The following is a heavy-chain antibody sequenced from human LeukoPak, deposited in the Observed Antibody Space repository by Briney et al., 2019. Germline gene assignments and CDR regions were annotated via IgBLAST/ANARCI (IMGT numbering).Heavy chain of an antibody. J-gene: IGHJ6*02. D-gene: IGHD2/OR15-2a*01. CDR1: GFTFSTYV. CDR3: ARVIISTKYYSGLDV. V-gene: IGHV3-30*03. Sequence: PGRSLRLSCAGSGFTFSTYVIHWVRQTPGKGLEWAALISYDGNSRYYADSVKGRFTISRDNSKNTVYLQMDSLRPADTAVYYCARVIISTKYYSGLDVWGQGTTVTVSS. CDR2: ISYDGNSR.